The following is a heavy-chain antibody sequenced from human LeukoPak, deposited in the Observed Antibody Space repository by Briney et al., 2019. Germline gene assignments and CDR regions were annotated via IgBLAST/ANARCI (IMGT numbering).Heavy chain of an antibody. CDR1: GFTFSSYG. CDR3: AKDLDNSSWYSPVDH. Sequence: GGSLRLSCAASGFTFSSYGIHWVRQAPGKGLEWVAFIRYDGSNKYYADSVKGRFTISRDNSKNTLYVQMNSLRAEDTAVYYCAKDLDNSSWYSPVDHWGQGTLVTVSS. D-gene: IGHD6-13*01. V-gene: IGHV3-30*02. CDR2: IRYDGSNK. J-gene: IGHJ4*02.